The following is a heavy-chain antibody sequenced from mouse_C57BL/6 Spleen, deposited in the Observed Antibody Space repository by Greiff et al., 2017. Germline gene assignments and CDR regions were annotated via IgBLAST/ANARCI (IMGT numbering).Heavy chain of an antibody. D-gene: IGHD2-3*01. CDR2: IRNKANGYTT. J-gene: IGHJ1*03. CDR1: GFTFTDYY. Sequence: DVQLVESGGGLVQPGGSLSLSCAASGFTFTDYYMSWVRQPPGKALEWLGFIRNKANGYTTEYSASVKGRFTISRDNSQSILYLQMNALRAEDSATYYCARFPPYDGYFHFDVWGTGTTVTVSS. V-gene: IGHV7-3*01. CDR3: ARFPPYDGYFHFDV.